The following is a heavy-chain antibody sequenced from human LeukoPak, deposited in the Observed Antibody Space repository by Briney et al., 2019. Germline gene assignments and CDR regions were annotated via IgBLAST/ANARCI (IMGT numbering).Heavy chain of an antibody. CDR2: IYYSGST. D-gene: IGHD3-16*01. CDR1: GGSISSRSYY. Sequence: SETLSLTCTVSGGSISSRSYYWGWIRQPPGEGLEWIGNIYYSGSTYYNPSLKSRLTISVDTSKNQFSLELSSVTAADTAVYYCARSFLGPWDFDSWGQGTLVTVSS. CDR3: ARSFLGPWDFDS. V-gene: IGHV4-39*01. J-gene: IGHJ4*02.